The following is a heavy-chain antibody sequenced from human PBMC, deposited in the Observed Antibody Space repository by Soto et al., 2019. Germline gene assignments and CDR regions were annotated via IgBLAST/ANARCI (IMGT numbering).Heavy chain of an antibody. CDR1: GFTVSSYA. Sequence: GGSLRLSCAASGFTVSSYAMSWVRQAPGKGLEWVSAISGSGGSTYYADSVKGRFTIYRDNSKNTLYLKMNSLRAEDTAVYYCAKSVFGAAGTETLFDYWGQATLVT. CDR2: ISGSGGST. V-gene: IGHV3-23*01. D-gene: IGHD6-13*01. CDR3: AKSVFGAAGTETLFDY. J-gene: IGHJ4*02.